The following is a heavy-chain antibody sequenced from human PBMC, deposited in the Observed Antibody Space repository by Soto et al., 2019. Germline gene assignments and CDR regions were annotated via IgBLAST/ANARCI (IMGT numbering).Heavy chain of an antibody. V-gene: IGHV4-4*01. CDR1: GGSISTSNW. D-gene: IGHD3-16*01. J-gene: IGHJ4*02. CDR2: VYHKGGT. Sequence: QVQLQESGPGLVKPTGTLSLTCTVSGGSISTSNWWSWVRQPPGKGLEWIGEVYHKGGTNYNPSLNSRLSISVDKSKNQFSLQLNSVTAADTAVYFCARRSYARNFDSWGQGTLVTVSS. CDR3: ARRSYARNFDS.